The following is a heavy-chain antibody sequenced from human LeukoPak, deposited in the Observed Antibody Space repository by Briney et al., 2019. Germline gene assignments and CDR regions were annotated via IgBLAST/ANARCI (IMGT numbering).Heavy chain of an antibody. CDR1: GYTFTSYD. CDR3: ARAGPTADSYFDL. V-gene: IGHV1-3*01. CDR2: INAGNGNT. J-gene: IGHJ2*01. Sequence: ASVKVSCKASGYTFTSYDINWVRQAPGQRLEWMGWINAGNGNTKYSQKFQGRVTITRDTSASTAYMELSSLRSEDTAVYYCARAGPTADSYFDLWGRGTLVTVSS.